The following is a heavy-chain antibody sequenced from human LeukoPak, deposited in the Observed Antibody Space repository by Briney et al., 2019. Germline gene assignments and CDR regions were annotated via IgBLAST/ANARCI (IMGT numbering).Heavy chain of an antibody. Sequence: GGSLRLSCAASGFTFSDYYMSWIRQAPGRGLEWLSYISSSGTTIYYTDSVKGRLTISRDNAKNSLYLQMNSLRAEDTAVYYCARGIRQYAKSYFDYWGQGTLVTVSS. D-gene: IGHD4-11*01. J-gene: IGHJ4*02. CDR1: GFTFSDYY. CDR2: ISSSGTTI. CDR3: ARGIRQYAKSYFDY. V-gene: IGHV3-11*01.